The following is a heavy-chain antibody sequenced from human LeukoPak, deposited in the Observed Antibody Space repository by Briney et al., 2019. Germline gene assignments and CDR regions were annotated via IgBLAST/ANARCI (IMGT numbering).Heavy chain of an antibody. CDR3: ARRYYYNLGSFPFDF. D-gene: IGHD3-10*01. J-gene: IGHJ4*02. CDR1: GGPFSGYF. V-gene: IGHV4-34*01. CDR2: IHNSGTT. Sequence: PAETLSLTCAVSGGPFSGYFWSWIRQSSGKGLEWIGEIHNSGTTNYNPSLNSRVTISEDTSKNQFYLNLSSVTAADTAVYYCARRYYYNLGSFPFDFWGQGTLVTVSS.